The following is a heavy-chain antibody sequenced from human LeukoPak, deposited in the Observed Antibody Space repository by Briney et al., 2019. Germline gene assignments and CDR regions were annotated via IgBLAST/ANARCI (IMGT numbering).Heavy chain of an antibody. V-gene: IGHV1-69*19. J-gene: IGHJ4*02. CDR1: GGTFSSYA. CDR3: ARAYSPYYDFWTGLFDY. CDR2: IIPIFGTA. D-gene: IGHD3-3*01. Sequence: SVKVSCKASGGTFSSYAISWVRQAPGQGLEWMGGIIPIFGTANYAQKFQGRVTITADESTSTAYMELSSLRSEDTAVYCCARAYSPYYDFWTGLFDYWGQGTLVTVSS.